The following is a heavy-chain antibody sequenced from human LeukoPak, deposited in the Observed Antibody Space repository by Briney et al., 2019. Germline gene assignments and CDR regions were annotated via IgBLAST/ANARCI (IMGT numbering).Heavy chain of an antibody. Sequence: SETLSLTCTVSGGSISSSSYYWGWIRQPPGKALEWIGYIYYSGSTNYNPSLKSRVTMSVDTSKNHFSLKLSSVTAADTAVYHCARITPSGWSDYWGQGTLVTVSS. CDR2: IYYSGST. J-gene: IGHJ4*02. D-gene: IGHD6-19*01. CDR1: GGSISSSSYY. CDR3: ARITPSGWSDY. V-gene: IGHV4-61*03.